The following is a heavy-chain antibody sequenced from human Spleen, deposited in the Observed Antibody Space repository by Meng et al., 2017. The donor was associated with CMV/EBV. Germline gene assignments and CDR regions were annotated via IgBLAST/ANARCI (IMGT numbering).Heavy chain of an antibody. Sequence: SETLSLTCTVSGGSVSSGSYYWSWIRQPPGKGLEWIGYIYYSGSTNYNPSLKSRVTISVDTSKNQFSLKLSSVTAADTAVYYCARLTIFGVVNYYYYSMDVWGQGTTVTVSS. CDR1: GGSVSSGSYY. CDR2: IYYSGST. J-gene: IGHJ6*02. V-gene: IGHV4-61*01. D-gene: IGHD3-3*01. CDR3: ARLTIFGVVNYYYYSMDV.